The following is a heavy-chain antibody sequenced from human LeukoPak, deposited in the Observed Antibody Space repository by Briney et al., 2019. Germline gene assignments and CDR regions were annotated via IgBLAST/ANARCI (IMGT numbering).Heavy chain of an antibody. CDR2: IGSTAAYT. Sequence: GGSLRLSCVGSGFTFSSYAMSWVRQAPGKGLEWVSVIGSTAAYTYYADSVKGRFTIFRDNSMSILYLQMNSLRAEDTALYHCVRVLSGSWDWFDPWGQGTLVTVSS. V-gene: IGHV3-23*01. D-gene: IGHD3-22*01. CDR1: GFTFSSYA. J-gene: IGHJ5*02. CDR3: VRVLSGSWDWFDP.